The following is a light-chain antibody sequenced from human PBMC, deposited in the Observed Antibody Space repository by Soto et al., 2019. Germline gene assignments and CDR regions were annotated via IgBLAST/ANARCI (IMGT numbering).Light chain of an antibody. V-gene: IGLV1-47*01. J-gene: IGLJ3*02. CDR2: PNS. CDR3: ATWDDSPSGRSCV. Sequence: QSVLTQSPSASGTPGQRVSISCSGSSSNIGSNNVYWYQQFPGSAPRFLIYPNSPRPSGVPDRFSASKSGTSASLVISGLRPEDEATYYCATWDDSPSGRSCVFGGGTKLTVL. CDR1: SSNIGSNN.